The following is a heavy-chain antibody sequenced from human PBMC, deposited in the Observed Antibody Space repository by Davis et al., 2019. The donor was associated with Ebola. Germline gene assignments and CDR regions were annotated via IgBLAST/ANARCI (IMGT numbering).Heavy chain of an antibody. CDR1: GFTFSTYS. CDR3: ARDGPADGTRGRFVY. V-gene: IGHV3-7*01. J-gene: IGHJ4*02. D-gene: IGHD6-13*01. CDR2: IKQDGSEK. Sequence: GESLKISCAASGFTFSTYSMSWVRQAPGKGLEWVANIKQDGSEKYYVDSVKGRFTVSRDNAKNSLYLQMNSLRAEDTAVYHCARDGPADGTRGRFVYWGQGTLVTVSS.